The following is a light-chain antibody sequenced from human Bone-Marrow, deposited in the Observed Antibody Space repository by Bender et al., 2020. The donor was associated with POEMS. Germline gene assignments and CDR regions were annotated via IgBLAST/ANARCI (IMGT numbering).Light chain of an antibody. Sequence: QAALTQPPSASRSPGQSVTISCTGTSNDVGGYNFVSWYQQYPGRAPKLIIYEVNKRPSGVPDRFSGSKSGNTASLTVSGLQSDDEANYYCSSHAGRNTFVVFGGGTKLTVL. V-gene: IGLV2-8*01. CDR3: SSHAGRNTFVV. J-gene: IGLJ2*01. CDR2: EVN. CDR1: SNDVGGYNF.